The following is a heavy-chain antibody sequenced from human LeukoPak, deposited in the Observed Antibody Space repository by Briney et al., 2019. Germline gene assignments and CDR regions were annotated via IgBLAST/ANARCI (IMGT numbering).Heavy chain of an antibody. CDR1: GGSISSGGYY. Sequence: PSETLSLTCTVSGGSISSGGYYWSWIRQHPGKGLEWIGYIYYSGSTYYNPSLKSRVTISVDTSKDQFSLKLSSVTAADTAVYYCARDDTYSGFDYWGQGTLVTVSS. D-gene: IGHD4-11*01. J-gene: IGHJ4*02. CDR3: ARDDTYSGFDY. V-gene: IGHV4-31*03. CDR2: IYYSGST.